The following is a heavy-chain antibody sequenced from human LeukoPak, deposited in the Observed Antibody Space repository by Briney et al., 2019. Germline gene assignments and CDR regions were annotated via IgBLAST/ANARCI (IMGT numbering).Heavy chain of an antibody. CDR2: INHSGST. V-gene: IGHV4-34*01. J-gene: IGHJ4*02. CDR3: ARHGLKGWNDGVFDY. CDR1: GGSFSGYY. D-gene: IGHD1-1*01. Sequence: SETLSLTCAVYGGSFSGYYWSWIRQPPGKGLEWIGEINHSGSTNYNPSLKSRVTISVDTSKNQFSLKLSSVTAADTAVYYCARHGLKGWNDGVFDYWGQGTLVTVSS.